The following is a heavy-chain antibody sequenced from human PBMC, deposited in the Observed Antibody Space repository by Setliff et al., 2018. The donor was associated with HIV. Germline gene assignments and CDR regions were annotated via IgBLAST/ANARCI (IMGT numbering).Heavy chain of an antibody. Sequence: GASVKVSCKASGYTFTSYYMHWVRQARGQGLEWMGSIIPIFGTGNYAQKFQGRVTITADESTSTAYMELRGLSPDDTALYFCATGGGQSFDYWGQGTLVTVSS. CDR1: GYTFTSYY. D-gene: IGHD1-26*01. V-gene: IGHV1-69*13. J-gene: IGHJ4*02. CDR3: ATGGGQSFDY. CDR2: IIPIFGTG.